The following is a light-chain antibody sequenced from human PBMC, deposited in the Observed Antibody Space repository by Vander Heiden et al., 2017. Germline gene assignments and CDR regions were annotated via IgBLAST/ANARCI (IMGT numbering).Light chain of an antibody. CDR3: ATWDDSLNGPV. J-gene: IGLJ2*01. CDR1: STNNGSNT. Sequence: QPVVTQPPSASGTPAQRATIACTGSSTNNGSNTVNWYQHLPASAPQLLIYSNNQRPSGVPDRFSGSKSGTSGSLAISGLRSEDEADYFCATWDDSLNGPVFGGGTKLTIL. CDR2: SNN. V-gene: IGLV1-44*01.